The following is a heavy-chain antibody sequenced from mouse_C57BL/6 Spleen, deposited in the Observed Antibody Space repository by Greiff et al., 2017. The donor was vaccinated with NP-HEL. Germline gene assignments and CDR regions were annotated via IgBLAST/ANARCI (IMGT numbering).Heavy chain of an antibody. J-gene: IGHJ3*01. Sequence: EVQLQQSGAELVKPGASVKLSCTASGFNIKDYYMHWVKQRTEQGLEWIGRIDPEDGEPKYAPKFQGKATITADTSSNTAYLQLSSLTSEDTAVYYCAFPSYGYDPAWFAYWGQGTLVTVSA. CDR2: IDPEDGEP. CDR1: GFNIKDYY. V-gene: IGHV14-2*01. D-gene: IGHD2-2*01. CDR3: AFPSYGYDPAWFAY.